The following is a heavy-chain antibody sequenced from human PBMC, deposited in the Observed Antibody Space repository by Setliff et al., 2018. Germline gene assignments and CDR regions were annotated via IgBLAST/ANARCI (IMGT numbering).Heavy chain of an antibody. V-gene: IGHV3-48*04. CDR3: ARGAGGTMVRGVRGMDV. CDR1: GFTFSSYS. D-gene: IGHD3-10*01. J-gene: IGHJ6*02. CDR2: ISSSSSTI. Sequence: GGSLRLSCAASGFTFSSYSMNWVRQAPGKGLEWVSYISSSSSTIYYADSVKGRFTISRDNAKNSLYLQMNSLRAEDTAVYYCARGAGGTMVRGVRGMDVWGQGTTVTVSS.